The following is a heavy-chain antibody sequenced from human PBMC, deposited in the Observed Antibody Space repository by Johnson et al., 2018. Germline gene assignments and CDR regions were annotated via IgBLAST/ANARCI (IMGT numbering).Heavy chain of an antibody. CDR3: ARDRPSSLPNDALDL. CDR2: IWYDGSQT. D-gene: IGHD6-19*01. CDR1: GVTVTSYT. J-gene: IGHJ3*01. V-gene: IGHV3-33*01. Sequence: QVQLQESGGGVVQPGTSLTLSCATSGVTVTSYTWHWVRQATGKGLEWVAVIWYDGSQTVYGDSVKGRSTISRDNSNVYLQMNSLRAEDTAVYFCARDRPSSLPNDALDLWGLGTMVTVSS.